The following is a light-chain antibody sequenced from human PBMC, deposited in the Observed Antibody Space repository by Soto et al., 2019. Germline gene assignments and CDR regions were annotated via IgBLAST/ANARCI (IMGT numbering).Light chain of an antibody. CDR1: QSVSSSY. CDR3: QQYGTSPRT. J-gene: IGKJ1*01. V-gene: IGKV3-20*01. Sequence: EIVLTQSPGTLSLSPGERATLSFRASQSVSSSYLAWYQQKPGQAPRLLIYGVSSRATGIPDRFSGSGSGTDFTLTISRLEPEDFAVYYCQQYGTSPRTFGQGTKVDIK. CDR2: GVS.